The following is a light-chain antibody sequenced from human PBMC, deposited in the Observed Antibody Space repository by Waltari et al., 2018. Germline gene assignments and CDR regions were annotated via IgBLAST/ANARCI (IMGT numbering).Light chain of an antibody. CDR2: DTS. CDR3: QHYVRLPAT. Sequence: EILLTQSPGTLSLSPGARATLSCSASQSISRALAWYQQKHGQAPRLLIFDTSKRATGLPDRFSGSGSGTDFSLTISRLEPEDFAVYYCQHYVRLPATFGQGTKVEIK. J-gene: IGKJ2*01. V-gene: IGKV3-20*01. CDR1: QSISRA.